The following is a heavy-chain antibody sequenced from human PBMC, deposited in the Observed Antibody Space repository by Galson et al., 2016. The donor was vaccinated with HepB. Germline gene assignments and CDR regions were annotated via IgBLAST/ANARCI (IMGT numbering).Heavy chain of an antibody. CDR2: IYHSGST. D-gene: IGHD2-15*01. J-gene: IGHJ5*02. Sequence: LSLTCAVSGGPISGRDWWSWVRQPPGKGLEWIGEIYHSGSTKYNPSLKSRVTILVDKSKNQFSLKLSSVTAADTAVYYCARDVVVVAARLGNWFDPWGQGTLVTVSS. V-gene: IGHV4-4*02. CDR1: GGPISGRDW. CDR3: ARDVVVVAARLGNWFDP.